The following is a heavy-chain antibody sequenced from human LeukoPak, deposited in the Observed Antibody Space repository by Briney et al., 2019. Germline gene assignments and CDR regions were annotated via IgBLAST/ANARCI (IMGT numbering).Heavy chain of an antibody. Sequence: GGSVRLSCVASGFTFSYYSIHWARQAPGKGLEWISYIRSRDGTVSYADSVKGRFTISTDTAKSSLFLQMNGLSADDTAVYYCVRDHAYAFDIWGQGTMVTVSS. CDR1: GFTFSYYS. J-gene: IGHJ3*02. CDR2: IRSRDGTV. CDR3: VRDHAYAFDI. V-gene: IGHV3-48*01.